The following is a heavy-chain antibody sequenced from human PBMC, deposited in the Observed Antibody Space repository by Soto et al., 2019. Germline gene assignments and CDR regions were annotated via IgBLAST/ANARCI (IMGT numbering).Heavy chain of an antibody. CDR1: GYTFTNYW. CDR3: ARRGSSSPSYNFDF. J-gene: IGHJ4*02. D-gene: IGHD6-13*01. V-gene: IGHV5-51*01. Sequence: PGESLKTSCKGSGYTFTNYWIGWVRQMPGRGLEWMGIIYPGDSDTRYSPSFEGQVTISADKSSSTAYLQWSSLKDSDTAIYYCARRGSSSPSYNFDFWGQGTPVTVSS. CDR2: IYPGDSDT.